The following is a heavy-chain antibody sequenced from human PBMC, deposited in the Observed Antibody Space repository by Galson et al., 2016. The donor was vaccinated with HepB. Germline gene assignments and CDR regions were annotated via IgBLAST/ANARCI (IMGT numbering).Heavy chain of an antibody. V-gene: IGHV2-5*02. CDR2: VYWDDYK. J-gene: IGHJ3*02. CDR3: AHSPTAVSDHFDAFDI. CDR1: GFSLRTSGEG. Sequence: PALVKPTQTLTLTCTFSGFSLRTSGEGVGWIRQPPGKALEWLALVYWDDYKRYSPSLMSRLTITKDTPKNQVVLTMANMDPVDTGTYYCAHSPTAVSDHFDAFDIWGQGTMVTVSS. D-gene: IGHD6-19*01.